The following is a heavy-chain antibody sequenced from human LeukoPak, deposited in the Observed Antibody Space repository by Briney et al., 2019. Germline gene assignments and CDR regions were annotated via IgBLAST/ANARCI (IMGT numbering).Heavy chain of an antibody. V-gene: IGHV3-43*02. CDR3: AKDLFIARGYFYYMGV. CDR2: ISGDGGRT. J-gene: IGHJ6*03. CDR1: GFTFDDYA. D-gene: IGHD2-15*01. Sequence: PGGSLRLSCAASGFTFDDYAMHWVRQPPGKGLEWVSLISGDGGRTYYADSVKGRFTVSRDNSKNTLYLQMNSLGTEDTALYYCAKDLFIARGYFYYMGVWGKGTTVTVSS.